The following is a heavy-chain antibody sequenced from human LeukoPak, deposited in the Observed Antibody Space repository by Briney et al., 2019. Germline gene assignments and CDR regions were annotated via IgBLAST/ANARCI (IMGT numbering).Heavy chain of an antibody. CDR1: GGSISSGDYY. Sequence: PSETLSLTCTVSGGSISSGDYYWRWIRQPPGTGLEWIGYIYYSGSTYYNPSLKSRVTISVDTSKNQFSLKLSSVTAADTAVYYCARAGGSYGSDGAFDIWGQGTMVTVSS. J-gene: IGHJ3*02. D-gene: IGHD1-26*01. CDR3: ARAGGSYGSDGAFDI. CDR2: IYYSGST. V-gene: IGHV4-30-4*08.